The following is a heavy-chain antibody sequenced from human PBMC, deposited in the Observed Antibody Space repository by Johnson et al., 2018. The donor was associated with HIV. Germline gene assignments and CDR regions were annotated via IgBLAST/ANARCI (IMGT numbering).Heavy chain of an antibody. CDR1: GITFSSYA. J-gene: IGHJ3*02. CDR3: ARGLAADAFDI. D-gene: IGHD6-13*01. Sequence: QEQLVESGGGVVQPGRSLRLSCAASGITFSSYAMHWVRQAPGKGLEWVAVISYDGSNKYYADSVKGRFTISRDNSKNTRYLQMNSLRAEDTAVYYCARGLAADAFDIWGQGTMVTVSS. CDR2: ISYDGSNK. V-gene: IGHV3-30*04.